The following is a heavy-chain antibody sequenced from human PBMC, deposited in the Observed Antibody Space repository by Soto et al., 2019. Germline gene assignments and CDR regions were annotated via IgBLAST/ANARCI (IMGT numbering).Heavy chain of an antibody. CDR1: GGTFSSYA. CDR2: IIPIFGTA. D-gene: IGHD1-26*01. J-gene: IGHJ2*01. CDR3: ARELSSGSYHYWYFDL. Sequence: QVQLVQSGAEVKKPGSSVKVSCKASGGTFSSYAISWVRQAPGQGLEWMGGIIPIFGTANYAQKFQGRVTITADESTSXAYMELSSLRSEDTAVYYCARELSSGSYHYWYFDLWGRGTLVTVSS. V-gene: IGHV1-69*12.